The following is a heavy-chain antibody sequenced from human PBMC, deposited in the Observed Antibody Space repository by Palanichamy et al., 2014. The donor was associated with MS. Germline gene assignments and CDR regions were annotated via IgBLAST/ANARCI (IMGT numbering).Heavy chain of an antibody. CDR3: AKDFYTSSWYYFGD. V-gene: IGHV3-43*01. D-gene: IGHD6-13*01. Sequence: EVQLVESGGVVVQPGGSLRLSCAASGFTFDDYTMHWVRQAPGKGLEWVSLITWDGQTTYYADSVKGRFTISRDNSKNSLYLQLSSLTTGDSALYYCAKDFYTSSWYYFGDWGQGTLVTVSS. CDR2: ITWDGQTT. J-gene: IGHJ4*02. CDR1: GFTFDDYT.